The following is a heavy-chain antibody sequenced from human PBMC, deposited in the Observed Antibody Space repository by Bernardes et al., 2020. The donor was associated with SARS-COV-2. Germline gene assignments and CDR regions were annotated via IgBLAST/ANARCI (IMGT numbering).Heavy chain of an antibody. D-gene: IGHD3-22*01. Sequence: GGSLRLSCAASGFTFSRYWMHWVRQAPDEGLVWVSRINTDGSSTNYADSVKGRFTISRDNAKNTLYLQMNGLRAEDTAVYYCVRSEFYDGRDYYYGQWGQGTLVTVSS. CDR3: VRSEFYDGRDYYYGQ. CDR2: INTDGSST. J-gene: IGHJ4*02. V-gene: IGHV3-74*01. CDR1: GFTFSRYW.